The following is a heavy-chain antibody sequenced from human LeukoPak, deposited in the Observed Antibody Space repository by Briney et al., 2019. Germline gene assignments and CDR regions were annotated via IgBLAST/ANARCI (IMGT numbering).Heavy chain of an antibody. D-gene: IGHD3-10*01. CDR3: AKSCGDNEETSTMGSI. J-gene: IGHJ1*01. Sequence: GGSLRLSCAASGFTFSSYSMNWVGQAPGKGLEWVSSISSSSSSIYYADSVKGRLTISRDNAKNSLYLQMNSLRDEDTAVYYSAKSCGDNEETSTMGSIWGQGTLVTVSS. CDR1: GFTFSSYS. V-gene: IGHV3-21*01. CDR2: ISSSSSSI.